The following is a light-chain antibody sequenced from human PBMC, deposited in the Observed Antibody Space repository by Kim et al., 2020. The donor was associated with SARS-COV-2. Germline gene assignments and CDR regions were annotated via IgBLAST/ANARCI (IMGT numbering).Light chain of an antibody. CDR3: MQATQFPHT. CDR1: ESVVHHDGNTY. CDR2: QIS. Sequence: QPASSYCRSSESVVHHDGNTYLSWFQQRPGQPPRLLMYQISNRISGVPDRFSGTGAGTDFTLKITRVEAEDVATYYCMQATQFPHTFGQETKLEI. J-gene: IGKJ2*01. V-gene: IGKV2-24*01.